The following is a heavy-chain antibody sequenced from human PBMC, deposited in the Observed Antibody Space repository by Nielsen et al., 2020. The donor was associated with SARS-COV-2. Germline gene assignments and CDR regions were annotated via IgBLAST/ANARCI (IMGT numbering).Heavy chain of an antibody. J-gene: IGHJ6*03. CDR3: ARGGVSLYYYYMDV. CDR2: INHSGST. D-gene: IGHD3-10*01. V-gene: IGHV4-34*01. CDR1: GGSFSGYY. Sequence: SETLSLTCAVYGGSFSGYYWSWIRQPPGKGLEWIGEINHSGSTNYNPSLKSRVTISVDTSKNQFSLKLSSVTAADTAVYYCARGGVSLYYYYMDVWGKGTTVTSP.